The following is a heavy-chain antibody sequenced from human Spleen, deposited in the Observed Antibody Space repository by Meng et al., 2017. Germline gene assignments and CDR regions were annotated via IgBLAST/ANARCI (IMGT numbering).Heavy chain of an antibody. Sequence: ASVKVSCKASGYTFTTYGISWVRQAPGQGLEWMGWIGGYNGNTNYAQKLQGRVTMTTDTSTSTAYMELRSLRSDDTAVYFCARKAGNCITITCYSLDYWGQGTLVAVSS. CDR3: ARKAGNCITITCYSLDY. V-gene: IGHV1-18*01. D-gene: IGHD2-15*01. J-gene: IGHJ4*02. CDR1: GYTFTTYG. CDR2: IGGYNGNT.